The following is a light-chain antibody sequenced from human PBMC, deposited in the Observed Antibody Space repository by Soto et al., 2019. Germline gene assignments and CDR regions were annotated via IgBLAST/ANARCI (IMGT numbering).Light chain of an antibody. CDR2: NVS. V-gene: IGLV2-14*03. CDR1: SSDVGGYNS. J-gene: IGLJ1*01. CDR3: SSYTSSSTYV. Sequence: ALTQPASVSGSPGQSITISCTGTSSDVGGYNSVSWYQQHPGKAPKLMIYNVSNRPSGVSDRFSGSRSGNTASLTISGLQAEDEADYYCSSYTSSSTYVFGTGTKLTVL.